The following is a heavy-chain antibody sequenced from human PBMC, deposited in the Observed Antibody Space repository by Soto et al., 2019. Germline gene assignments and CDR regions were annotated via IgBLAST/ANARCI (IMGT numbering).Heavy chain of an antibody. D-gene: IGHD6-19*01. Sequence: ASVKVSCKVSGYTLTELSMHWVRQAPGKGLEWMGGFDPEDGETIYAQKFQGRVTMTEDTSTDTAYMELSSLRSEDTAVYYCATGQWLVQYFQHWGQGTLVTVSS. CDR1: GYTLTELS. V-gene: IGHV1-24*01. CDR3: ATGQWLVQYFQH. CDR2: FDPEDGET. J-gene: IGHJ1*01.